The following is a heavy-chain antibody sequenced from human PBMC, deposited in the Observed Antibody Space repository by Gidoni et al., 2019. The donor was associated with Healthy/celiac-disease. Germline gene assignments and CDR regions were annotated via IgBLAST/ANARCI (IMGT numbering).Heavy chain of an antibody. CDR3: ARDVSCSSTSCRNNWFDP. J-gene: IGHJ5*02. Sequence: QVQLVQSGAEVKKPGSSVKVSCKASGGTFSSYTISWVRQAPGQGLEWMGRIIPILGIANYAQKFQGRVTITADKSTSTAYMELSSLRSEDTAVYYCARDVSCSSTSCRNNWFDPWGQGTLVTVSS. CDR2: IIPILGIA. CDR1: GGTFSSYT. D-gene: IGHD2-2*01. V-gene: IGHV1-69*08.